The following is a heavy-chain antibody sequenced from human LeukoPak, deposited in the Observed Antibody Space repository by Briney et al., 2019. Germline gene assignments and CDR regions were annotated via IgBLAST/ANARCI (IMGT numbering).Heavy chain of an antibody. J-gene: IGHJ4*02. CDR2: ISSSSSYI. D-gene: IGHD3-3*01. Sequence: PGGSLRLSCAASGFTFSSYSMNWVRQAPGKGLEWVSSISSSSSYIYYADSVKGRFTISRDNAKNLLYLQMNSLRAEDTAVYYCARILAYYDFWSGYLDYWGQGTLVTVSS. V-gene: IGHV3-21*01. CDR3: ARILAYYDFWSGYLDY. CDR1: GFTFSSYS.